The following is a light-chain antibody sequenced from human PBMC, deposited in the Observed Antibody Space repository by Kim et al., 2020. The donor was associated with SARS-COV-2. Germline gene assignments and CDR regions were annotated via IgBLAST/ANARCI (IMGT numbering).Light chain of an antibody. Sequence: SYELTQPPSVSVFPGETASITCSGDKLGNKFTCWFQQKPGQSPVLVIYQDNKRASGIPERFSGSNSGNTATLTISGTQVMDDADFYCQAWDSGTWVFGGGTQLTVL. V-gene: IGLV3-1*01. J-gene: IGLJ3*02. CDR1: KLGNKF. CDR3: QAWDSGTWV. CDR2: QDN.